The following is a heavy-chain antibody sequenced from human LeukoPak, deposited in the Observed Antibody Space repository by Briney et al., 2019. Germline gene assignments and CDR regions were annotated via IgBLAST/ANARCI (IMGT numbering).Heavy chain of an antibody. CDR1: GGSISSYY. D-gene: IGHD6-19*01. CDR3: ARLLRSNGWYSFDY. V-gene: IGHV4-59*08. Sequence: ASETLSLTCTVSGGSISSYYWSWIRQPPGKGLEWIGYIYYSGSTNYNPSLKSRVTISVDASKNQFSLKLTSMTAADTAVYYCARLLRSNGWYSFDYWGQGTLVTVSS. J-gene: IGHJ4*02. CDR2: IYYSGST.